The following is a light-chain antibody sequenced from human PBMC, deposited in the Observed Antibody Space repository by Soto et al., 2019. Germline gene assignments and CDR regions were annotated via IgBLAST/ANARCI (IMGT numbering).Light chain of an antibody. V-gene: IGLV2-14*01. Sequence: QSFLTQPASVSGSPGQSITTACTGTSSDVGGYDHVSWYQLHPGKAPKLMVFEVNNRPSGVSYRFSGSKSGNTASLTISGLQAEDEADYFCSSYSISTAYLFGTGTKVTVL. CDR1: SSDVGGYDH. CDR2: EVN. J-gene: IGLJ1*01. CDR3: SSYSISTAYL.